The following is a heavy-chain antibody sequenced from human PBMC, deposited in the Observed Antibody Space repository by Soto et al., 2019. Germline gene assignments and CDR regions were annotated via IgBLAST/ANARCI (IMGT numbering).Heavy chain of an antibody. CDR3: VRDQTFFRLNVNWFDS. CDR2: VSGSNGAS. V-gene: IGHV1-18*04. Sequence: ASVKVSCKASGYTSSDFGISWVRQAPGQGLEWMGWVSGSNGASNPAPKDQGRITMTLDTSTGVSYMALRRLRSDDTPISSSVRDQTFFRLNVNWFDSWCRGTLGAVSS. D-gene: IGHD5-12*01. J-gene: IGHJ5*01. CDR1: GYTSSDFG.